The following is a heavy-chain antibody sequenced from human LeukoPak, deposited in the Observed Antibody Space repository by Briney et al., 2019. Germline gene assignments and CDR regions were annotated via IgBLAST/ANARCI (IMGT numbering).Heavy chain of an antibody. V-gene: IGHV3-11*01. D-gene: IGHD3-10*01. CDR3: ARVGTMVRGVMGYFDY. J-gene: IGHJ4*02. CDR2: ISSSGSTI. CDR1: GFTFSDYY. Sequence: GGSLKLSCAASGFTFSDYYMSWIRQAPGKGLEWVSYISSSGSTIYYADSVKGRFTISRDNAKNSLYLQMNGLRAEDTAVYYCARVGTMVRGVMGYFDYWGQGTLVTVSS.